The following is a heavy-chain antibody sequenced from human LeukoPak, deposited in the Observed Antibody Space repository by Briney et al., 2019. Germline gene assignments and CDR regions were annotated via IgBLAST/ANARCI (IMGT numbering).Heavy chain of an antibody. V-gene: IGHV3-30-3*01. Sequence: PGRSLRLSCAASGFTFSSYAMHWVRQAPGKGLEWVAVISYDGGNKYYADSVKGRFTISRDNSKNKLYLQMNSLRAEDTAVYYCAREGYSSGHFDYWGQGTLVTVSS. J-gene: IGHJ4*02. CDR3: AREGYSSGHFDY. D-gene: IGHD6-19*01. CDR2: ISYDGGNK. CDR1: GFTFSSYA.